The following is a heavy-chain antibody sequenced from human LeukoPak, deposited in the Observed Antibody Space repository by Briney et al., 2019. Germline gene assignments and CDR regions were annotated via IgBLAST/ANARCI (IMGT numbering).Heavy chain of an antibody. CDR1: GCTFSSYA. V-gene: IGHV3-23*01. Sequence: GGSLRLSCAASGCTFSSYAMSWVRQAPGKGLEWVSAFSGSGGSTYYADSVKGRFTISRDNSKNTLYLQMNSLRAEDTAVYYCAKGSGDGCIYFFDYWGQGTLVTVSS. J-gene: IGHJ4*02. CDR3: AKGSGDGCIYFFDY. D-gene: IGHD3-3*02. CDR2: FSGSGGST.